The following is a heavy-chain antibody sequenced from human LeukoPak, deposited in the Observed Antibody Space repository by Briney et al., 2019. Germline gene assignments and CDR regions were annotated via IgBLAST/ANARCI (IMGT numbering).Heavy chain of an antibody. J-gene: IGHJ6*03. V-gene: IGHV3-23*01. D-gene: IGHD1-26*01. CDR3: ARGSTPHYYYCMDV. CDR1: GFTFNNYA. CDR2: ISDGGFST. Sequence: SGFTFNNYAMTWVRHAPGKGLECVAGISDGGFSTYYADSEEGRVTISRDNSKNTLYLQMNSLRADDTAVYYCARGSTPHYYYCMDVWGKGTTVTVSS.